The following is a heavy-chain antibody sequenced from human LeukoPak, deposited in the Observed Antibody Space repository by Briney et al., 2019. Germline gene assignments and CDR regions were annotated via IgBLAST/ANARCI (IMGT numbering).Heavy chain of an antibody. Sequence: GGSLRLSCAASGFTFSSYSMNWVRQAPGRGLEWVSSISTSSIYIYYADSVKGRFTISRDNAKKSLYLQVNSLRAEDTAVYYCARGAIHSGSYDAYFDYWGQGTLVTVSS. CDR1: GFTFSSYS. CDR2: ISTSSIYI. D-gene: IGHD1-26*01. J-gene: IGHJ4*02. V-gene: IGHV3-21*01. CDR3: ARGAIHSGSYDAYFDY.